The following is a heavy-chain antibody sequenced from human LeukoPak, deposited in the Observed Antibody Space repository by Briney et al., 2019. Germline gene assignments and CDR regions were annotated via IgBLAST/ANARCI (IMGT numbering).Heavy chain of an antibody. CDR2: INPSGGST. J-gene: IGHJ6*02. Sequence: VASVKVSCKASGYNFISYYMHWVRQAPGQGLEWMGIINPSGGSTSYARKFQDRVTMTRDTSTSTVYVELSSLKSEDTAVYYCAREDVVLVDAVRYYYGMDVWGQGTTVTVSS. CDR3: AREDVVLVDAVRYYYGMDV. CDR1: GYNFISYY. V-gene: IGHV1-46*01. D-gene: IGHD2-8*01.